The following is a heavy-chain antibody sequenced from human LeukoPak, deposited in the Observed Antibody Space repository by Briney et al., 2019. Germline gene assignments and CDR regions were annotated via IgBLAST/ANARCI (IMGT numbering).Heavy chain of an antibody. J-gene: IGHJ6*03. Sequence: SETLSLTCAVYGGSFSGYYWSWIRQPPGKGLEWIGEINHSGSTNYNPSLKSRVTISVDTSKNQFSLKLSSVTAADTAVYYCARSHSSSYYYYYYYMDVWGKGTTVTVPS. CDR2: INHSGST. CDR3: ARSHSSSYYYYYYYMDV. V-gene: IGHV4-34*01. D-gene: IGHD6-6*01. CDR1: GGSFSGYY.